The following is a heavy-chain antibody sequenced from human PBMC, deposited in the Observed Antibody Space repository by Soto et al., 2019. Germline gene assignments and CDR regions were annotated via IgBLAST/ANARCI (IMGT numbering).Heavy chain of an antibody. D-gene: IGHD6-19*01. Sequence: ETMSLTCTVSGGSISSSLDYWGWVSQSPGKGLEWIESIYYSGSTHYNPSLKSRVTVSVDTSKNQFSLKLTSVTAADTAVYFCVSHRNYIVVSGSFFDYWSQGTLVTVSS. V-gene: IGHV4-39*01. CDR1: GGSISSSLDY. J-gene: IGHJ4*02. CDR3: VSHRNYIVVSGSFFDY. CDR2: IYYSGST.